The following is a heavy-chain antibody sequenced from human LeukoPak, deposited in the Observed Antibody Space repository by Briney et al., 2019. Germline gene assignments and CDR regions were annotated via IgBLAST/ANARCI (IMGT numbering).Heavy chain of an antibody. CDR2: IYHSGST. Sequence: SETLSLTCAVSGGSISSGGYSWSWIRQPPGKGLEWIGYIYHSGSTYYNPSLKSRVTISVDRSKNQFSLKLSSVTAADTAVYYCASSYGSGSYYQFDYWGQGTLVTVSS. J-gene: IGHJ4*02. D-gene: IGHD3-10*01. CDR3: ASSYGSGSYYQFDY. CDR1: GGSISSGGYS. V-gene: IGHV4-30-2*01.